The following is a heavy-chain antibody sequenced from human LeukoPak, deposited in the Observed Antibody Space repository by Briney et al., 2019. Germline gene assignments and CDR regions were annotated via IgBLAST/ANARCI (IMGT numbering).Heavy chain of an antibody. CDR1: GFTSSDYY. V-gene: IGHV3-11*01. CDR3: ARDRLREDAFDI. J-gene: IGHJ3*02. Sequence: PGGSLRLSCAASGFTSSDYYMSWIRQAPGKGLEWVSYISSSGSTIYYADSVKGRFTISRDNAKNSLYLQMNSLRAEDTAVYYCARDRLREDAFDIWGQGTMVTVSS. CDR2: ISSSGSTI.